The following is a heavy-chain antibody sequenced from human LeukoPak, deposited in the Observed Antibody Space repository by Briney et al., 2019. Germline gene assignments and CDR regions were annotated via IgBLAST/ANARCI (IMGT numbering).Heavy chain of an antibody. D-gene: IGHD3-3*01. Sequence: GGSLRLSCAASGFIFSSYWMTWVRQAPGKGLEWVANIKKDGSEKYYVDSVKGRFTISRDNAKNSLYLQMNSLRAEDTAMYYCAKVDFWSGYLDYWGQGTLVTVSS. CDR3: AKVDFWSGYLDY. V-gene: IGHV3-7*01. CDR1: GFIFSSYW. J-gene: IGHJ4*02. CDR2: IKKDGSEK.